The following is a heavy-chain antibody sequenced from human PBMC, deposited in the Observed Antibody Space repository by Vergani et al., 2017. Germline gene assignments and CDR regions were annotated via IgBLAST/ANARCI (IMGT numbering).Heavy chain of an antibody. V-gene: IGHV4-34*01. J-gene: IGHJ6*03. Sequence: QVQLQQWGGGLLKPSETLSLTCVVNGGSFTSYHWTWIRQSPGEGLEWVGDIDHTGRPDYTPSLKSRLTMSVDKFRNQFSLPLNSVTATDTAIYFCARVNTETNGHLYYCYYMDVWGQGTAVTVS. CDR3: ARVNTETNGHLYYCYYMDV. D-gene: IGHD4-11*01. CDR1: GGSFTSYH. CDR2: IDHTGRP.